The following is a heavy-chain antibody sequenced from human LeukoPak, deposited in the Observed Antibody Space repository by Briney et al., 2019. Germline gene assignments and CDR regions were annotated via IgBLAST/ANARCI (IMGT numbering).Heavy chain of an antibody. CDR1: GFTFSSYA. CDR3: AKGSGSCFPFDY. Sequence: PGGSLRLSCAASGFTFSSYAMSWVRQAPGKGLEWVSAISGSGGNTYYADSVKGRFTISRDNSKNTLYLQMDSLRAEDTAVYYCAKGSGSCFPFDYWGQGTLVTVSS. J-gene: IGHJ4*02. V-gene: IGHV3-23*01. CDR2: ISGSGGNT. D-gene: IGHD1-26*01.